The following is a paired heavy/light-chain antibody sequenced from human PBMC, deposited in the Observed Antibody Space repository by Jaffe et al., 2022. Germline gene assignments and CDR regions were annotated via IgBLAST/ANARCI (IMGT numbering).Light chain of an antibody. V-gene: IGLV2-14*03. CDR1: SSDVGGYNY. CDR2: DVS. J-gene: IGLJ3*02. Sequence: QSALTQPASVSGSPGQSITISCTGTSSDVGGYNYVSWYQQHPGKAPKLMIYDVSNRPSGVSNRFSGSKSGNTASLTISGLQAEDEADYYCSSYTSSSTPFWVFGGGTKLTVL. CDR3: SSYTSSSTPFWV.
Heavy chain of an antibody. J-gene: IGHJ4*02. Sequence: EVQLVESGGGLVQPGRSLRLSCTASGFTFGDYAMSWFRQAPGKGLEWVGFIRSKAYGGTTEYAASVKGRFTISRDDSKSIAYLQMNSLKTEDTAVYYCTRGVMKLGYCTGGVCYHFDYWGQGTLVTVSS. V-gene: IGHV3-49*03. D-gene: IGHD2-8*02. CDR3: TRGVMKLGYCTGGVCYHFDY. CDR1: GFTFGDYA. CDR2: IRSKAYGGTT.